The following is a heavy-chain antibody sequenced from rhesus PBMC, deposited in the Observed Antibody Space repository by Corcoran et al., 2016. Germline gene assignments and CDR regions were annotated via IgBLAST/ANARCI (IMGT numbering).Heavy chain of an antibody. CDR1: GFTFSNYG. CDR3: ARGRWAIAAAPDY. Sequence: EVQLVESGGGLVQPGGSLRLSCAGSGFTFSNYGMPWVRQAPGKGLEWVAVISYDGSKKYSTDSVKDRFTISRDNSNNILYLQMNNLKLEDTAVYYCARGRWAIAAAPDYWGQGVLVTVSS. J-gene: IGHJ4*01. CDR2: ISYDGSKK. V-gene: IGHV3-54*02. D-gene: IGHD6-25*01.